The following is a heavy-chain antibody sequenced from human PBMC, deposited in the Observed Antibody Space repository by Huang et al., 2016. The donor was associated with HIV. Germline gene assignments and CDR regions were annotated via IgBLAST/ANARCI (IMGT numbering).Heavy chain of an antibody. CDR2: IYPADSDT. V-gene: IGHV5-51*03. CDR3: ARSEVLVTAVPFDH. D-gene: IGHD2-21*02. CDR1: GYSFTNYW. Sequence: EVQLVQSEAEVKKPGESLKISCRGSGYSFTNYWLGWVRPRPGEGLEWMGVIYPADSDTRYSPSFQGQVTFAADKSTRTAYLQWSSLQASDTAIYYCARSEVLVTAVPFDHWGQGTLVTVSS. J-gene: IGHJ4*02.